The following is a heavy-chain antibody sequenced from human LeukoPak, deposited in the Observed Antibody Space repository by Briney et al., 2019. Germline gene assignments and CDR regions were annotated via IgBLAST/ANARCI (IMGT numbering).Heavy chain of an antibody. V-gene: IGHV4-4*07. J-gene: IGHJ4*02. Sequence: SETLSLTCTVSGGSISSYYWSWIRQPAGKGLEWIGRIYTSGSTNYNPSLKSRVTMSVDTSKNQFSLKLRSVTAADTAMYYCARGDGDKGAGSHSAFDYWGQGTLVTVSS. CDR2: IYTSGST. D-gene: IGHD5-24*01. CDR1: GGSISSYY. CDR3: ARGDGDKGAGSHSAFDY.